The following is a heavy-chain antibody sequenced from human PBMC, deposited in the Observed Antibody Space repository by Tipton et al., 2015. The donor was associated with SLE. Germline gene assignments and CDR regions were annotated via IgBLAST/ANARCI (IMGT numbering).Heavy chain of an antibody. D-gene: IGHD2-21*01. Sequence: TLSLTCTVSGGSMKSSGYYWGWIPQPPRMGLEWIGTIYYSGSTYYNPSLKSRVTISVDMSKNQFFLNLTSVTAADTAMYYCAGPIRQDGFDIWGQGTMVTVSS. CDR3: AGPIRQDGFDI. V-gene: IGHV4-39*07. J-gene: IGHJ3*02. CDR1: GGSMKSSGYY. CDR2: IYYSGST.